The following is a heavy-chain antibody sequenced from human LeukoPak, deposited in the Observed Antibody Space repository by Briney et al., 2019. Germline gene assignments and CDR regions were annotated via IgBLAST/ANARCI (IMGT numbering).Heavy chain of an antibody. CDR2: ISTDGSIT. CDR3: ARGGYYDSGSFDS. V-gene: IGHV3-74*01. D-gene: IGHD3-10*01. Sequence: AGGSLRLSCAASGFTFSNYRMHWVRQGPGKGLVWVSCISTDGSITSYADSVKGRFTISRDNAKNTLYLQMNSLRAEDTAVYYCARGGYYDSGSFDSWGQGTLVTVSS. CDR1: GFTFSNYR. J-gene: IGHJ4*02.